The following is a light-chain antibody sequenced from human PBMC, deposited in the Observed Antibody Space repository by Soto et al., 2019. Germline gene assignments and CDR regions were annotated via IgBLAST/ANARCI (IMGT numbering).Light chain of an antibody. Sequence: EIQITQSPGSMSAPVLDTVNLTCRASQGISTFLAWFQHKPGTVRRRLISAASSLQSGVPSRFSGSGSGTEFTLTISSLQPEDFATYYCQKSYSALFTFGPGTKVDIK. CDR1: QGISTF. J-gene: IGKJ3*01. CDR2: AAS. V-gene: IGKV1-17*03. CDR3: QKSYSALFT.